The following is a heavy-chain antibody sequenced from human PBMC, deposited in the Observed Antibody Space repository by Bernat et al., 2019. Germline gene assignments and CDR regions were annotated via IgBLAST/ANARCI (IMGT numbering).Heavy chain of an antibody. CDR3: ARDRGWYFDL. CDR1: GFTFSSYS. Sequence: EVQLVESGGGLVKPGGSLRLSCAASGFTFSSYSMNWVRQAPGKGLEWVSSISSSSSYIYYADSVKSRFTISRDNAKNSLYLHMNSLRAEDTAVYYCARDRGWYFDLRGRGTLVTVSS. J-gene: IGHJ2*01. V-gene: IGHV3-21*01. CDR2: ISSSSSYI.